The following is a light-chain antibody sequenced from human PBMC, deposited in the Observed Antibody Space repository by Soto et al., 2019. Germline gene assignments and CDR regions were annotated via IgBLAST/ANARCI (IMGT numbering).Light chain of an antibody. Sequence: DIQMPQSPSTLSASVVDRVNMTCRASQSISSWLAWYQQKPGKAPKLLIYKASSLESGVPSRFSGSGSGTEFTLTISSLQPDDFATYYCQQYNSYWTFGQGTKVDIK. CDR1: QSISSW. V-gene: IGKV1-5*03. J-gene: IGKJ1*01. CDR3: QQYNSYWT. CDR2: KAS.